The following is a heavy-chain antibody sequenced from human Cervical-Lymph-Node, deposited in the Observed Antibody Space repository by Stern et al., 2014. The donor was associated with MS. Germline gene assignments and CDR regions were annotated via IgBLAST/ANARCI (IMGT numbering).Heavy chain of an antibody. J-gene: IGHJ3*02. D-gene: IGHD2-21*02. V-gene: IGHV3-53*01. CDR3: ARDLVTRDAFDI. CDR2: IYSGGST. Sequence: EVQLVESGGGLIQPGGSLRLSCAASGFIVSSNYMSWVRQAPGKGLEGVSVIYSGGSTYYADSVKGRFTISRDNSKNTLYLQMNSLRAEDTAVYYCARDLVTRDAFDIWGQGTMVTVSS. CDR1: GFIVSSNY.